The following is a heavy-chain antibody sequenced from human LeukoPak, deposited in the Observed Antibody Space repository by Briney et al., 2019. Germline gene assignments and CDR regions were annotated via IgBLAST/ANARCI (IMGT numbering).Heavy chain of an antibody. Sequence: SETLSLTCAVYGGSFSGYYWSWIRQPPGKGLEWIGEINHSGSTNYNPSLKSRVTISVDTSKNQFSLKLSSVTAADTAVYYCARGNDYSDYADPFDIWGQGTMVTVSS. CDR3: ARGNDYSDYADPFDI. J-gene: IGHJ3*02. CDR1: GGSFSGYY. CDR2: INHSGST. V-gene: IGHV4-34*01. D-gene: IGHD4-11*01.